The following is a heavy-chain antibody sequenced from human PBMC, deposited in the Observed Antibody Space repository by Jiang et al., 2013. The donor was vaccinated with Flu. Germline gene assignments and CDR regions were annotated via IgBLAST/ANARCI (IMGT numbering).Heavy chain of an antibody. J-gene: IGHJ4*02. Sequence: VQLVESGGGVVQPGRSLRLSCAASGFTFSSYAMHWVRQAPGKGLEWVAVISYDGSNKYYADSVKGRFTISRDNSKNTLYLQMNSLRAEDTAVYYCARATDGSGNPFDYWGQGTLVTVSS. V-gene: IGHV3-30*01. CDR1: GFTFSSYA. CDR3: ARATDGSGNPFDY. CDR2: ISYDGSNK. D-gene: IGHD3-10*01.